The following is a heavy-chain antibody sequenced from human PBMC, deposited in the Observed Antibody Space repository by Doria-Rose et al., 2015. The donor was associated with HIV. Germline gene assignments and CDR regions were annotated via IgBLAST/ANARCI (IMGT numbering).Heavy chain of an antibody. CDR2: IFSDDER. D-gene: IGHD6-13*01. J-gene: IGHJ4*02. CDR1: GVSLSSPGMG. CDR3: ARIKSSRWYHNCDFDF. Sequence: QITLKESGPVLVKPTETLTLTCTVSGVSLSSPGMGVSWIRQPPGKALEWLANIFSDDERSYKTSLKSRLTISRGTSNSQVVLTMTDMDPVDTATYYCARIKSSRWYHNCDFDFCGQGTLVIVSA. V-gene: IGHV2-26*01.